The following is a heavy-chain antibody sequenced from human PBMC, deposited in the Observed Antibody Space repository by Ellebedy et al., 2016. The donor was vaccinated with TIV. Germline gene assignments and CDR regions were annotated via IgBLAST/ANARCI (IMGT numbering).Heavy chain of an antibody. CDR2: LYQSGTT. D-gene: IGHD3-22*01. Sequence: SETLSLTCAVSGGSISSRNWWSWVRQPPGKGLEWIGELYQSGTTNYNPSLKSRVTISVDKSKNQFSLKLSSVTSADTAGYYCARELYNYDGSAYYYFDLWGRGTLVTVSS. J-gene: IGHJ2*01. V-gene: IGHV4-4*02. CDR1: GGSISSRNW. CDR3: ARELYNYDGSAYYYFDL.